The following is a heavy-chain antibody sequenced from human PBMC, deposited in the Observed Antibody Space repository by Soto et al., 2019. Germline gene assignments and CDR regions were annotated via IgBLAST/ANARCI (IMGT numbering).Heavy chain of an antibody. J-gene: IGHJ6*02. D-gene: IGHD5-12*01. CDR2: IIPIFGTA. Sequence: GASVKVSCKASGGTFSSYAISWVRQAPGQGLEWMGGIIPIFGTANYAQKFQGRVTITADESTSTAYMELSSLRSEDTAVYYCATRIENRLEWLRLTYYYYYGMDVWGQGTTVTVSS. CDR1: GGTFSSYA. CDR3: ATRIENRLEWLRLTYYYYYGMDV. V-gene: IGHV1-69*13.